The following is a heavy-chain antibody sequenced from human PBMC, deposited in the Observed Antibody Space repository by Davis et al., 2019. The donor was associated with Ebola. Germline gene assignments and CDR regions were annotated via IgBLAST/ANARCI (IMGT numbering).Heavy chain of an antibody. D-gene: IGHD1-1*01. Sequence: ASVTVSCKASGYTFTSYGITWVRQAPGQGLEWMGWINPHNGNTNYAQNVQGRVTMTTDTSTSTAYMEVGSLRSDDTAVYYGARAQFPTTSDHWGQGTLVTVSS. CDR3: ARAQFPTTSDH. CDR1: GYTFTSYG. V-gene: IGHV1-18*04. J-gene: IGHJ4*02. CDR2: INPHNGNT.